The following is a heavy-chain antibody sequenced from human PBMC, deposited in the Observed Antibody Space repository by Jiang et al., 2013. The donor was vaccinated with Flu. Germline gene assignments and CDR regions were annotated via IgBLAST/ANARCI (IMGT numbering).Heavy chain of an antibody. D-gene: IGHD6-19*01. CDR2: IYPGDSDT. CDR3: AARGIYSSGRYRPRQNTPTGSFDY. CDR1: GYSFTSYW. V-gene: IGHV5-51*01. Sequence: GAEVKKPGESLKISCKGSGYSFTSYWIGWVRQMPGKGLEWMGIIYPGDSDTRYSPSFQGQVTISADKSISTAYLQWSSLKASDTAMYYCAARGIYSSGRYRPRQNTPTGSFDYWGQGTLVTVSS. J-gene: IGHJ4*02.